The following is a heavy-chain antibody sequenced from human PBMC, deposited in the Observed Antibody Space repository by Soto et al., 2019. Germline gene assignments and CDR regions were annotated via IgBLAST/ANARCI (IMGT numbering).Heavy chain of an antibody. D-gene: IGHD3-10*01. CDR2: INYSGST. CDR3: ARLLYGSGRGDFDY. J-gene: IGHJ4*02. Sequence: SETLSLTCAVYGGSCSGYYWSWIRQPPGKGLEWIGDINYSGSTNYNPSLKSRVTISVDTSKNQFSLKLSSVTAADTAVYYCARLLYGSGRGDFDYWGQGTLVTVSS. V-gene: IGHV4-34*01. CDR1: GGSCSGYY.